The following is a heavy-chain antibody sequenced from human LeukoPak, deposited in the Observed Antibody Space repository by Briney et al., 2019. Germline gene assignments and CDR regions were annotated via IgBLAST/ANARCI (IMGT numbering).Heavy chain of an antibody. D-gene: IGHD5-18*01. Sequence: GESLKISCKGSGYSFTSYWIGWVRQMPGKGLEWMGIIYPGDSDTRYSPSFQGQVTISADKSISTAYLQWSSLKASGTAMYYCARLDTAMVASWDAFDIWGQGTMVTVSS. J-gene: IGHJ3*02. CDR2: IYPGDSDT. CDR1: GYSFTSYW. V-gene: IGHV5-51*01. CDR3: ARLDTAMVASWDAFDI.